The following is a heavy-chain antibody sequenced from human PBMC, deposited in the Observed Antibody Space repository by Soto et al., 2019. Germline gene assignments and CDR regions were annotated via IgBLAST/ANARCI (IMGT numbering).Heavy chain of an antibody. CDR2: INAGNGNT. CDR3: ARQGIVGATGPDY. Sequence: ASVKLSCKASGYTFTSYAMHWVRQAPGQRLEWMGWINAGNGNTKYSQKFQGQVTISADKSISTAYLQWSSLKASDTAMYYCARQGIVGATGPDYWGQGTLVTVSS. D-gene: IGHD1-26*01. J-gene: IGHJ4*02. CDR1: GYTFTSYA. V-gene: IGHV1-3*01.